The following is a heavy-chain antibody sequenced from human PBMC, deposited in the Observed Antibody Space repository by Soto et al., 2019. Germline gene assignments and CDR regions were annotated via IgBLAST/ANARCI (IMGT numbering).Heavy chain of an antibody. V-gene: IGHV1-3*01. CDR3: ARQLRTNDSGPSGI. CDR1: GYTFTSYA. Sequence: ASVKVSCKASGYTFTSYAMHWVRQAPGQRLEWMGRINAGNGNTKYSQKFQGRDTITRDTSASTAYMELNSLRSEDTAVYYCARQLRTNDSGPSGIWGQGTMVTVS. CDR2: INAGNGNT. J-gene: IGHJ3*02. D-gene: IGHD4-17*01.